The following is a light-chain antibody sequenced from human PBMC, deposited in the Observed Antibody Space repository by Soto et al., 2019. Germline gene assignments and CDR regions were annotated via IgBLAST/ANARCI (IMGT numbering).Light chain of an antibody. Sequence: QLVLTQPASVSGSPGQSITISCTGTSSDIGAYNYVSWYQQHPGKAPKLMIYDVSHRPSGVPVRFSGSKSGNTASLTISGLQAEDETEYYCSSYTGSTTPWVFGGGTKLTVL. J-gene: IGLJ3*02. CDR3: SSYTGSTTPWV. V-gene: IGLV2-14*03. CDR1: SSDIGAYNY. CDR2: DVS.